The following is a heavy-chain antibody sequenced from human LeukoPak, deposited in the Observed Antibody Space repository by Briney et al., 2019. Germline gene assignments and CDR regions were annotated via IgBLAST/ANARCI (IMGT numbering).Heavy chain of an antibody. CDR1: GFTVSSNY. Sequence: GGSLRLSCAASGFTVSSNYMSWVRQAPGKGLEWVSVIYSGGSTYYADSVKGRFTISRGNSKNTLYLQMNSLRAEDTAVYYCARDMRYCSGGSCAVYYYYGMDVWGQGTTVTVSS. J-gene: IGHJ6*02. CDR2: IYSGGST. D-gene: IGHD2-15*01. V-gene: IGHV3-66*01. CDR3: ARDMRYCSGGSCAVYYYYGMDV.